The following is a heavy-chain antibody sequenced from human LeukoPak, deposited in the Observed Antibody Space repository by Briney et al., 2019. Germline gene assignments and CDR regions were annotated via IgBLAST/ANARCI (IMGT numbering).Heavy chain of an antibody. CDR1: GYRFTSYW. V-gene: IGHV5-51*01. CDR3: ARTTVPPGDFDY. Sequence: GESLKISCKGSGYRFTSYWIGWVRQMPGKGLAWMGTIYPADSDTRYSPSFQGQVTISADKSISTAYLQWSSLKASDTAMYYCARTTVPPGDFDYWGQGTLVTVSS. CDR2: IYPADSDT. D-gene: IGHD4-17*01. J-gene: IGHJ4*02.